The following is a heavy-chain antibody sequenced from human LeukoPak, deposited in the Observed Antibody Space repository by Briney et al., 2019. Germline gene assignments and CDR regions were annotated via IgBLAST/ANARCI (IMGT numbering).Heavy chain of an antibody. J-gene: IGHJ4*02. Sequence: SETLSLTCTVSGGSISGGSYHWSWIRQPAGKGLEWIGRFYTSGTPIYNPSLKSRVTILVDTSRNQFSLKLTSVTAADTAVYYCARGGIPDYWGQGILVTVSS. CDR3: ARGGIPDY. D-gene: IGHD2-21*01. CDR1: GGSISGGSYH. V-gene: IGHV4-61*02. CDR2: FYTSGTP.